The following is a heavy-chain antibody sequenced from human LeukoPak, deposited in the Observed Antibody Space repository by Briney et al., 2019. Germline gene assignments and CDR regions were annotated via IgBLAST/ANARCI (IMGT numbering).Heavy chain of an antibody. CDR1: GGTFSRFT. D-gene: IGHD3-22*01. CDR3: AREWGLESSGYYYAY. J-gene: IGHJ4*02. Sequence: SVKVSCKASGGTFSRFTISWVRQAPGQGFEWMGGITPIFGTANFARKFQGRVSITADESTSTAFMELSSLRSEDTAVYYCAREWGLESSGYYYAYWGQGTLVTVSS. CDR2: ITPIFGTA. V-gene: IGHV1-69*13.